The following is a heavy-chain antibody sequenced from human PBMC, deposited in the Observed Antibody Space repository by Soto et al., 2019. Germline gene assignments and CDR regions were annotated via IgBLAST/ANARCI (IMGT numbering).Heavy chain of an antibody. CDR1: GFTFSSNA. J-gene: IGHJ5*02. V-gene: IGHV3-23*01. D-gene: IGHD6-13*01. CDR2: ISGSGGST. CDR3: AKDPGYSSSWSNWFDP. Sequence: PGGPLRLSCAASGFTFSSNAMSWVRKAPGKGLEWVSAISGSGGSTYNADSVKGRFTISRDNSKNTLYLQMNSLRAEDTAVYYCAKDPGYSSSWSNWFDPWGQGTLVTVSS.